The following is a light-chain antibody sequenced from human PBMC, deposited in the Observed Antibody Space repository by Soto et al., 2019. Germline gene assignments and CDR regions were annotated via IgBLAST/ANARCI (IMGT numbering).Light chain of an antibody. J-gene: IGKJ4*01. CDR3: QQYSNWPLT. V-gene: IGKV3-15*01. Sequence: EIVMTQSPATLSVSPGEGATLSCRASQSVSSNLAWYQQKPGQPPRLLILGASTRATGIPARFSGSGSGTEFSLSISALQSEDFAIYYCQQYSNWPLTFGGGTKVGIK. CDR2: GAS. CDR1: QSVSSN.